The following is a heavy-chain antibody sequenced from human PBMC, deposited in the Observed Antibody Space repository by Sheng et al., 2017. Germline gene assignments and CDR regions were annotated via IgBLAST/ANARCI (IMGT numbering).Heavy chain of an antibody. CDR1: GFTVSSNY. CDR3: ARDQGGSYSDAFDI. V-gene: IGHV3-53*02. D-gene: IGHD1-26*01. CDR2: IYSGGST. Sequence: EVQLVETGGGLIQPGGSLRLSCAASGFTVSSNYMSWVRQAPGKGLEWVSVIYSGGSTYYADSVKGRFTISRDNSENTLYLQMNSLRAEDTAVYYCARDQGGSYSDAFDIWGQGTMVTVSS. J-gene: IGHJ3*02.